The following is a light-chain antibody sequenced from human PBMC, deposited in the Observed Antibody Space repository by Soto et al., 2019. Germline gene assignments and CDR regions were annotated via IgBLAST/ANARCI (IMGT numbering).Light chain of an antibody. CDR3: TAWDARLNGQV. J-gene: IGLJ2*01. Sequence: QSVLTQPTSASGTPGQRVTISCSGSSSNIGSHTVTWYQQVPGTAPKLLIFSHNQRPSGVPDRFSGSKSGTSASLAISGLQSDDEADYYCTAWDARLNGQVFGGGTKLTVL. CDR2: SHN. CDR1: SSNIGSHT. V-gene: IGLV1-44*01.